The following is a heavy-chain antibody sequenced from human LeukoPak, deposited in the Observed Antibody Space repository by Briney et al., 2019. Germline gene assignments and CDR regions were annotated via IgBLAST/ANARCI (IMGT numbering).Heavy chain of an antibody. CDR3: ASGSLATIGSFDY. V-gene: IGHV4-34*01. D-gene: IGHD5-12*01. J-gene: IGHJ4*02. CDR1: DGSFTGYY. CDR2: ISHSGST. Sequence: PSETLSLTCVVYDGSFTGYYWSWIRQPPGKGLEWIGEISHSGSTNYNPSLKSRVTISVDTSKNQFSLKLSSVTAADTAVYYCASGSLATIGSFDYWGQGTLVTVSS.